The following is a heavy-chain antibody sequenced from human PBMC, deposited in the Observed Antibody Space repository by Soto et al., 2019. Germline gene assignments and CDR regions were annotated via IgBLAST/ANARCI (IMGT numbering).Heavy chain of an antibody. CDR1: GVTLSGYP. CDR2: ISSNGVGT. D-gene: IGHD6-6*01. J-gene: IGHJ6*03. V-gene: IGHV3-64*01. Sequence: GGSLRLSCASSGVTLSGYPMDWVRQAPGKGLEYVSGISSNGVGTYYANSVQGRYTISRDNSKNTVYLQMGSLRPEDMAVYYCARRARPDFYYMDVWGKGTTVTVSS. CDR3: ARRARPDFYYMDV.